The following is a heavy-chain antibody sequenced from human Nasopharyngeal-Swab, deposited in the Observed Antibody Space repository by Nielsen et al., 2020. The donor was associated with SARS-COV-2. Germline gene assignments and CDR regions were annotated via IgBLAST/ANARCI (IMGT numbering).Heavy chain of an antibody. D-gene: IGHD3-22*01. CDR2: ISGSGGST. CDR3: AKAARITMIVVYDY. V-gene: IGHV3-23*01. Sequence: VRQMPGKGLEWVLAISGSGGSTYYADSVKGRFTISRDNSKNTLYLQMNSLRAEDTAVYYCAKAARITMIVVYDYWGQGTLVTVSS. J-gene: IGHJ4*02.